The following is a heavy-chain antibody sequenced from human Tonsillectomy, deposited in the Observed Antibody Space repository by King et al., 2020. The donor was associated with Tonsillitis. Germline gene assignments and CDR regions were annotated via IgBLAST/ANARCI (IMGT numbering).Heavy chain of an antibody. V-gene: IGHV4-30-4*07. D-gene: IGHD5-18*01. CDR3: SRQGEYRYGYGGLDV. Sequence: VQLQESGPGLIKPSEILSLTCAVSGDSVSSGGYSWSWFRQPPGKGREWISYTYYSGNTYHNPSLKSRITISLDPSKNQFSLKLSSVTAADTAVYFCSRQGEYRYGYGGLDVWGQGTTVTVSS. J-gene: IGHJ6*02. CDR1: GDSVSSGGYS. CDR2: TYYSGNT.